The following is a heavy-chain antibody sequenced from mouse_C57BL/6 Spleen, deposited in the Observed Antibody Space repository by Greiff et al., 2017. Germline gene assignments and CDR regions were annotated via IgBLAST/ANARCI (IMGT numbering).Heavy chain of an antibody. CDR1: GYTFTDYE. D-gene: IGHD1-1*01. CDR2: IDPDTGGT. CDR3: TRVEDYGRYFDV. J-gene: IGHJ1*03. Sequence: PGAELVRPGASVTLSCKASGYTFTDYEMHWVKQTPVHGLEWIGAIDPDTGGTAYNQKFKGKAILTADKSSSTAYMELRSQTSEASAVYYCTRVEDYGRYFDVWGTGTTVTVSS. V-gene: IGHV1-15*01.